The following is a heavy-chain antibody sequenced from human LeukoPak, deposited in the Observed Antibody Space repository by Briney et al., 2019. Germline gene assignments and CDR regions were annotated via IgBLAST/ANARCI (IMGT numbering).Heavy chain of an antibody. CDR1: GGSISSGGYF. Sequence: PSETLSLTCTVSGGSISSGGYFWRWIRQPAGKGLEWIGRFDASASTNYNPSLQSQVTILVDTSKNQFSLKLTSVTAADTAVYYCALGNCPTTSCYQGVAFDIWGQGTMVTVSS. CDR2: FDASAST. J-gene: IGHJ3*02. CDR3: ALGNCPTTSCYQGVAFDI. D-gene: IGHD2-2*01. V-gene: IGHV4-61*02.